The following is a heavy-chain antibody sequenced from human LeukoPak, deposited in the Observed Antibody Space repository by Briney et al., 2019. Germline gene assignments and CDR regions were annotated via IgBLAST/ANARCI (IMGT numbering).Heavy chain of an antibody. CDR2: ISGSGGST. CDR3: AKDGSGWFWGYFDY. Sequence: GGSLGLSCAASGFTFSSYAMSWVRQAPGKGLEWVSAISGSGGSTYYADSVKGRFTISRDNSKNTLYLQMNSLRAEDTAVYYCAKDGSGWFWGYFDYWGQGTLVTVSS. J-gene: IGHJ4*02. V-gene: IGHV3-23*01. CDR1: GFTFSSYA. D-gene: IGHD6-19*01.